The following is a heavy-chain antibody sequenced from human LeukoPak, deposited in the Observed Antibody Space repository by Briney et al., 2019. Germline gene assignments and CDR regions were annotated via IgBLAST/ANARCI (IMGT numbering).Heavy chain of an antibody. CDR3: ARGPYDFWSGYYN. V-gene: IGHV4-61*02. D-gene: IGHD3-3*01. CDR1: GGSISSGSYY. J-gene: IGHJ4*02. CDR2: IYTSGST. Sequence: SETLSLTCTVSGGSISSGSYYWSWIRQPAGKGLEWIGRIYTSGSTNYNPSLKSRVTISVDTSKNQFSLKLSSVTAADTVVYYCARGPYDFWSGYYNWGQGTLVTVSS.